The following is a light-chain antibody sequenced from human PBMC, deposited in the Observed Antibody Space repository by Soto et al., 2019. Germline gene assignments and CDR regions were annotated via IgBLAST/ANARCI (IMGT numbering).Light chain of an antibody. Sequence: EIVMTQSPGTLSLSPGERATLSCRASQSVNSYLAWYQQKPGQAPRLLISDASDRATGIPDRFSGSGSGTDFTLTISRLVPEDFAVYYCQQYSRSPFTFGPGTKVDI. V-gene: IGKV3-20*01. J-gene: IGKJ3*01. CDR2: DAS. CDR3: QQYSRSPFT. CDR1: QSVNSY.